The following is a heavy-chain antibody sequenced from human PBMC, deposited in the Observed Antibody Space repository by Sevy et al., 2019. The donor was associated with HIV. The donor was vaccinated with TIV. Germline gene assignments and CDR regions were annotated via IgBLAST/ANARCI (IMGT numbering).Heavy chain of an antibody. J-gene: IGHJ4*02. D-gene: IGHD6-13*01. V-gene: IGHV3-7*01. CDR2: IKKDGSER. Sequence: GGSLRLSCAASGFTFSSYWMSWVRQAPGKGLEWVANIKKDGSERYYVDSVKGRFTISRDNAKNSLYRQMNSLRVEDTAVYYCARDRGHSTWTEDYFDYWGQGTLVTVSS. CDR3: ARDRGHSTWTEDYFDY. CDR1: GFTFSSYW.